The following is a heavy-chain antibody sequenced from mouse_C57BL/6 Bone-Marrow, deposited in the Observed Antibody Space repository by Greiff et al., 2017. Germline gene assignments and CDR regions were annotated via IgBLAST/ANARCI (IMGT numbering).Heavy chain of an antibody. CDR1: GYTFTSYG. V-gene: IGHV1-81*01. Sequence: QVQLQHSGAELARPGASVKLSCKASGYTFTSYGISWVKQRTGQGLEWIGEIYPRSGNTYYNEKFKGKATLTADKSSSTEYMELRSLTSEDSAVYFCARQLRLPSFAYWGQVTLVTVSA. D-gene: IGHD3-2*02. CDR2: IYPRSGNT. CDR3: ARQLRLPSFAY. J-gene: IGHJ3*01.